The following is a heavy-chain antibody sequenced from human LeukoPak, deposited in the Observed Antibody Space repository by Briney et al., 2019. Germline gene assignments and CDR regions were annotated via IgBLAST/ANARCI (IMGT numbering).Heavy chain of an antibody. CDR2: ISAYNVNA. Sequence: ASVKVSCKASGYTFTSYGISWVRQAPGQGLEGMGWISAYNVNANFAQKLQGRVTMTTDTSTNTAYMELRSLRSDDTAVYYCASWAGYCSSNNCYATSLDYWGQGTLVTVSA. CDR1: GYTFTSYG. CDR3: ASWAGYCSSNNCYATSLDY. V-gene: IGHV1-18*01. J-gene: IGHJ4*02. D-gene: IGHD2-2*01.